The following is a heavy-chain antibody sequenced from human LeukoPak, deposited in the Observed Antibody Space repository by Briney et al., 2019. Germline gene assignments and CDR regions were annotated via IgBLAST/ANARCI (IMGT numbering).Heavy chain of an antibody. CDR3: ARVNAGPLYYYYGMDV. V-gene: IGHV3-33*01. CDR2: IWYDGSNK. Sequence: HPGGSLRLSCAASGFTFSSYGMPWVRQAPGKGLEWVAVIWYDGSNKYYADSVKGRFTISRDNSKNTLYLQMNSLRAEDTAVYYCARVNAGPLYYYYGMDVWGQGTTVTVSS. D-gene: IGHD2-2*01. J-gene: IGHJ6*02. CDR1: GFTFSSYG.